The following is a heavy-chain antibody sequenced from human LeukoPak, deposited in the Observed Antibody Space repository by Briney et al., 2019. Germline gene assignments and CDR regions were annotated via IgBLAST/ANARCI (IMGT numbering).Heavy chain of an antibody. CDR3: ARGSFYYDNSGHMDV. CDR2: ISYDGSNK. D-gene: IGHD3-22*01. V-gene: IGHV3-30-3*01. Sequence: GGSLRLSCAASGFTFSSYTMHWVRQAPGKGLEWVAVISYDGSNKYYADSVKGRFTISRDNSKNMLYLQMNSLRSEDTAVYYCARGSFYYDNSGHMDVWGQGTTVTVSS. J-gene: IGHJ6*02. CDR1: GFTFSSYT.